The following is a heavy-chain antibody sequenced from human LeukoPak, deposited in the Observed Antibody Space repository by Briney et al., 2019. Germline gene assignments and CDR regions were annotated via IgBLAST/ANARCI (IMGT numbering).Heavy chain of an antibody. J-gene: IGHJ6*03. V-gene: IGHV3-21*01. CDR2: ISSSSSYI. Sequence: PGGSLRLSCAASGFTFSGYSMNWVRQAPGKGLERVSSISSSSSYIYYADSVKGRFTISRDNAKNSLYLQMNSLRAEDTAVYYCARGVRFLEWLSASYYYMHVWGKGTTVTVSS. CDR3: ARGVRFLEWLSASYYYMHV. CDR1: GFTFSGYS. D-gene: IGHD3-3*01.